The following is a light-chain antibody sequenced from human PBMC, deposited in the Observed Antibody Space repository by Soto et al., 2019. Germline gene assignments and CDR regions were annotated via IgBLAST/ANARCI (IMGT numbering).Light chain of an antibody. Sequence: EIVMTQSPATLSVSPGERATLSCRASQSVSSNLAWYQQKPGQAPRLLIYGASTRATGIPARFSGSGSRTEFTLTIGSLQSEDFAVYFCQQYNNWPQTFGQGTKVEIK. CDR2: GAS. CDR3: QQYNNWPQT. CDR1: QSVSSN. J-gene: IGKJ1*01. V-gene: IGKV3-15*01.